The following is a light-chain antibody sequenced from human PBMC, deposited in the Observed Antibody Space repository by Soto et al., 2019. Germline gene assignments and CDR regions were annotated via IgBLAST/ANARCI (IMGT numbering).Light chain of an antibody. CDR3: QQYGSSFT. J-gene: IGKJ3*01. V-gene: IGKV3-20*01. CDR2: GAS. Sequence: EIVLTQSPGTLSLSPGERATLSCRASQSVSSSYLAWYQQKPGQAPRLLIYGASSRATGIPDRFSGSGSGTDFPFTISRLEPEDFAVYYCQQYGSSFTFGPGTKVDIK. CDR1: QSVSSSY.